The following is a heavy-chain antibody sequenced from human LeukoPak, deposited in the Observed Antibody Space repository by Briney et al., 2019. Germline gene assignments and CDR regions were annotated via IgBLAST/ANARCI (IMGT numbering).Heavy chain of an antibody. Sequence: SETLSLTCTVSGGSISSYYWSWIRQPPGKGLEWIGYIYYSGSTNYNPSLKSRVTISVDTSKNQFSLKLSSVTAADTAVYYCARGRGRWLQLIWFDYWGQGTLVTVSS. J-gene: IGHJ4*02. D-gene: IGHD5-24*01. CDR2: IYYSGST. V-gene: IGHV4-59*12. CDR1: GGSISSYY. CDR3: ARGRGRWLQLIWFDY.